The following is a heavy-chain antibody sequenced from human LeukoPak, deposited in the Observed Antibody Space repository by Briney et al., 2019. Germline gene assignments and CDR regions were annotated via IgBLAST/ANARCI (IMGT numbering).Heavy chain of an antibody. CDR2: IWYDGNNK. D-gene: IGHD5-12*01. Sequence: GGSLRLSCAASGFTFSSYGMHWVRQAPGNWLEWVAVIWYDGNNKYYADSVKGRFTISRDNSKNTLYLQMNSLRGEDTAVYYCARDGGYEYYFDYWGQGTLVTVSS. J-gene: IGHJ4*02. V-gene: IGHV3-33*01. CDR1: GFTFSSYG. CDR3: ARDGGYEYYFDY.